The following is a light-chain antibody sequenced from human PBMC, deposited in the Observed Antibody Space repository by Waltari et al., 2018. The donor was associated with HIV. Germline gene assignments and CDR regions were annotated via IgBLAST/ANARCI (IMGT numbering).Light chain of an antibody. V-gene: IGLV2-11*01. CDR2: EVI. Sequence: QSALTQPRSVSGSPGQSVTISCTGTSSDVGGYDSVSWYLQHPGKVPKLIIYEVIKRPSGVPDRFSGSKSGNTASLTISGLQTEDEADYFCCSDAGTYTDVLFGGGTKLTVL. J-gene: IGLJ3*02. CDR3: CSDAGTYTDVL. CDR1: SSDVGGYDS.